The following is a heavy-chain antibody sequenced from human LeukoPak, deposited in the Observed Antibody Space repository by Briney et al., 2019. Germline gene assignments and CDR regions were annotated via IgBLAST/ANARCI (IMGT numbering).Heavy chain of an antibody. Sequence: ASVKVSCKASGYTFTSYGINWVRQAPGQGPEWMGWISAYNGNTKYAQNLQGRVTMTTDTSTSTAYMELRSLRSEDTAVYYCARGREYLRAFDIWGQGTMVTVSS. CDR1: GYTFTSYG. D-gene: IGHD6-6*01. V-gene: IGHV1-18*01. CDR3: ARGREYLRAFDI. CDR2: ISAYNGNT. J-gene: IGHJ3*02.